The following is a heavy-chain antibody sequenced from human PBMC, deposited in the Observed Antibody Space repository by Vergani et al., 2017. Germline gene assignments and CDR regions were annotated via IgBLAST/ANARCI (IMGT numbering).Heavy chain of an antibody. V-gene: IGHV3-9*01. CDR1: GFTFYNYA. Sequence: EVQLLESGGGLVQPGGSLRLSCAASGFTFYNYAMTWVRQAPGKGLEWVSGISWNSNSIGYADSVKGRFTISRDNANNSLYLQMNSLRAEDTALYYCAKDLGTSSGGGWFDPWGQGTLVTVSS. D-gene: IGHD6-6*01. CDR2: ISWNSNSI. J-gene: IGHJ5*02. CDR3: AKDLGTSSGGGWFDP.